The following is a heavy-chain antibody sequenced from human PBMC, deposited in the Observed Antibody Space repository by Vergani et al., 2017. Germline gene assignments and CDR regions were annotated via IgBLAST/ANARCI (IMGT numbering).Heavy chain of an antibody. CDR3: ARLVVGATYFDY. CDR1: GFTFSSYA. CDR2: ISDSDGST. V-gene: IGHV3-23*01. J-gene: IGHJ4*02. Sequence: EVQLLESGGDLVQPGGSLRLSCAASGFTFSSYAMSWVRQAPGKGLEWVSTISDSDGSTYYADSVKGRFTISRDNSKHTLYLQMNSLRAEDTAVYYCARLVVGATYFDYWGQGTLVTVSS. D-gene: IGHD1-26*01.